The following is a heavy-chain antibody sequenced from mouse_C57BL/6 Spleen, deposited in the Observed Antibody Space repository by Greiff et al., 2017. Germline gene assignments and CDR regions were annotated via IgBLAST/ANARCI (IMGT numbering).Heavy chain of an antibody. J-gene: IGHJ2*01. CDR2: IWSGGST. V-gene: IGHV2-2*01. Sequence: VQLVESGPGLVQPSQSLSITCTVSGFSLTSYGVHWVRQSPGKGLEWLGVIWSGGSTDYNAAFISRLSISKDNSKSQVFFKMNSLQADDTAIYYCARNGHSNYLYYFDYWGQGTTLTVSS. D-gene: IGHD2-5*01. CDR1: GFSLTSYG. CDR3: ARNGHSNYLYYFDY.